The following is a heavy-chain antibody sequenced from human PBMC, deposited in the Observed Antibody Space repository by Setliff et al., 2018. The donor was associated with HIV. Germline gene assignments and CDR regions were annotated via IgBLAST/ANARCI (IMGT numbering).Heavy chain of an antibody. V-gene: IGHV3-23*01. Sequence: GGSLRLSCAPSGFTFGSYAMSWVRQAPGKGLEWVSVISGSGDSTFYADSLKGRFTISRDNSKNTLYLQMNSLRAEDTAVYYCARGEPTILVVPAAFSDYWGQGTLVTVSS. D-gene: IGHD2-2*01. CDR2: ISGSGDST. CDR3: ARGEPTILVVPAAFSDY. J-gene: IGHJ4*02. CDR1: GFTFGSYA.